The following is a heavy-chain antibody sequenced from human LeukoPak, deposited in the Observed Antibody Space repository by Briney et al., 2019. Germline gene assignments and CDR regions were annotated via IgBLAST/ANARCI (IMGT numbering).Heavy chain of an antibody. J-gene: IGHJ4*02. Sequence: ASVKVSCKASGYTFTSYYMHWVRQAPGQGLEWMGIINPSGSSTSYAQKFQGRVTMTRDASTSTVYMELSSLRSEDTAVYYCARSNSSGWFPYAYWGQGTLVTVTS. CDR3: ARSNSSGWFPYAY. CDR1: GYTFTSYY. D-gene: IGHD6-19*01. CDR2: INPSGSST. V-gene: IGHV1-46*01.